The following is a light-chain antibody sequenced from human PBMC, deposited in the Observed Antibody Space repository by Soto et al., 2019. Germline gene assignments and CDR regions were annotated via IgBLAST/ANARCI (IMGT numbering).Light chain of an antibody. CDR3: QQYNSYWGT. CDR2: DAS. Sequence: DIQMNQSPSTLSASVGDRVTITCRASQSISNWLAWYQQKQGKAPKLLIYDASSLESGVPSRFSGSGSGTEFTLTISSLQPDDFATYYCQQYNSYWGTFGQGTKVDIK. CDR1: QSISNW. V-gene: IGKV1-5*01. J-gene: IGKJ1*01.